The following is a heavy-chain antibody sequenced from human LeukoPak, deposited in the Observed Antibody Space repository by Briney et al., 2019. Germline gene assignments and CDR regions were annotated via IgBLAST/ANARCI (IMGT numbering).Heavy chain of an antibody. Sequence: GGSLRLSCAASGFTFSSYAMSWVRQAPGKGLEWLSAISGSGGSTYYADSVKGRFTISRDNSKNTLYLQMNSLRAEDTAVYYCTTDPSSGYYYVSWFDPWGQGTLVTVSS. V-gene: IGHV3-23*01. D-gene: IGHD3-22*01. CDR1: GFTFSSYA. J-gene: IGHJ5*02. CDR2: ISGSGGST. CDR3: TTDPSSGYYYVSWFDP.